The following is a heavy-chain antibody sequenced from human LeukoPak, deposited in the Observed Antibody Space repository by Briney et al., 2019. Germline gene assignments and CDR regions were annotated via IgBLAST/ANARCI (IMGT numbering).Heavy chain of an antibody. V-gene: IGHV3-48*02. CDR2: ISSSSITI. Sequence: PGGSLRLSCAASGFTFSSYSMNWVRQAPGKGLEWISYISSSSITIYYADSVKGRFTISRDNAKNSLYLQMNSLRDEDTAVYYCAREVVWSHGDYGRRDAMGVWGQGTTVIVSS. CDR3: AREVVWSHGDYGRRDAMGV. D-gene: IGHD4-17*01. CDR1: GFTFSSYS. J-gene: IGHJ6*02.